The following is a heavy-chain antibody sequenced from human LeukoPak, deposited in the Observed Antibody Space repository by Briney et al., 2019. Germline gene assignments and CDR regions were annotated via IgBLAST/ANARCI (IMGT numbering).Heavy chain of an antibody. D-gene: IGHD6-19*01. Sequence: SETLSLTCTVSGYSISSGYYWGWIRQPPGKGLEWIGSIYHSGSTYYNPSLKSRVTISVDTSKNQFSLKLSSVTAADTAMYYCARRRVAGTRYFRERLYDAFDIWGQGTMVTVSS. CDR3: ARRRVAGTRYFRERLYDAFDI. V-gene: IGHV4-38-2*02. CDR1: GYSISSGYY. CDR2: IYHSGST. J-gene: IGHJ3*02.